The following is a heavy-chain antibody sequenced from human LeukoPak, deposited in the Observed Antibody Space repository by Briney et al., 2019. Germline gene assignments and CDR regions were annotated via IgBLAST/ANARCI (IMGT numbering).Heavy chain of an antibody. V-gene: IGHV4-34*01. J-gene: IGHJ4*02. CDR3: ARGHLRTGTREFDY. Sequence: SETLSLTCAVYGGSFYDYFWSWLRQPPGKGLEWVGEINHSGSPKYTASLKSRVARSVDTSKNQSSLKLNSVTAADTAVYFCARGHLRTGTREFDYWGQGTLVTASS. CDR1: GGSFYDYF. D-gene: IGHD1-7*01. CDR2: INHSGSP.